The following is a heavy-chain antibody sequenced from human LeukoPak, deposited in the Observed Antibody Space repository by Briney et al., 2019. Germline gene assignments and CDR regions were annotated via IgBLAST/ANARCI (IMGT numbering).Heavy chain of an antibody. V-gene: IGHV1-8*01. D-gene: IGHD2-2*01. CDR3: ARGAPQYCSGTSCYEFDY. Sequence: ASVKVSCKASGYTFTSYDINWVRQATGQGLEWMGWMNPNSGNTGYAQKFQGRVTMTRNTSISTAYMELSSLRSEDTAVYYCARGAPQYCSGTSCYEFDYWGQGTLVTVSS. CDR2: MNPNSGNT. CDR1: GYTFTSYD. J-gene: IGHJ4*02.